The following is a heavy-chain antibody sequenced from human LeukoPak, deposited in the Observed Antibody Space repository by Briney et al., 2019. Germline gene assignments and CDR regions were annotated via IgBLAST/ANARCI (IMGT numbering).Heavy chain of an antibody. V-gene: IGHV3-30-3*01. D-gene: IGHD6-13*01. J-gene: IGHJ4*02. CDR3: ARPRIAAAGELDY. Sequence: GGSLRLSCAASGFTFSSYAMHWVRQAPGKGLEWVAVISYDGSNKYYADSVKGRFTISRDNSKNTLYLQMNSLRAEDTAVYYCARPRIAAAGELDYWGQGTLVTVSS. CDR1: GFTFSSYA. CDR2: ISYDGSNK.